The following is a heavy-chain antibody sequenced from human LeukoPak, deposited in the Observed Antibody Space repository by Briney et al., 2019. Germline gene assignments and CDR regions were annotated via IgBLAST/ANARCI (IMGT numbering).Heavy chain of an antibody. CDR1: GASISSSY. J-gene: IGHJ3*01. Sequence: PSDTLSLTCTVSGASISSSYWSWIRQPPGKRLEWMRFISSSGITDYSPSIKSRGIISVNRSKNQVSLNVNSVTAADTAVYYCARLTGELLRDVFDVWGQGTLVTVSS. CDR2: ISSSGIT. V-gene: IGHV4-59*08. CDR3: ARLTGELLRDVFDV. D-gene: IGHD1-26*01.